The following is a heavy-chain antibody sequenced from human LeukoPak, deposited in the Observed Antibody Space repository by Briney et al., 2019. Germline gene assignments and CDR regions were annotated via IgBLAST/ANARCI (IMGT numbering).Heavy chain of an antibody. J-gene: IGHJ4*02. V-gene: IGHV4-61*02. CDR3: AGGGSGYCDY. CDR1: GGSISSGAYY. CDR2: IYTSGST. D-gene: IGHD2-15*01. Sequence: TSQTLSLTCTVSGGSISSGAYYWSWIRQSAGKGLEWIGRIYTSGSTDYNPSLKSRVTISVDTSKNQFSLKLSSVTAADTAVNYCAGGGSGYCDYWGQGTLVTVSS.